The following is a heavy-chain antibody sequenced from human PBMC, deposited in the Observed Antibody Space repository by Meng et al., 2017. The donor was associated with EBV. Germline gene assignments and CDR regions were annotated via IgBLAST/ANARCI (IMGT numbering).Heavy chain of an antibody. CDR1: GYTFTSYG. Sequence: QVKFVQSGAEVKKPVASVNVACKASGYTFTSYGISWVRQAPGQGLEWMGWISAYNGNTNYAQKLQGRVTMTTDTSTSTAYMELRSLRSDDTAVYYCARETSGYEFNWFDPWGQGTLVTVSS. CDR2: ISAYNGNT. D-gene: IGHD5-12*01. V-gene: IGHV1-18*01. J-gene: IGHJ5*02. CDR3: ARETSGYEFNWFDP.